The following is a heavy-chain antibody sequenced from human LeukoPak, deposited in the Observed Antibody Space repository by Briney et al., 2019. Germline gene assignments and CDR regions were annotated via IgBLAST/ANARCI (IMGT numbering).Heavy chain of an antibody. D-gene: IGHD1-26*01. CDR2: IWYDGSNK. CDR1: GFTFRNAG. Sequence: GRSLRLSCAVSGFTFRNAGMNWVRQAPGKGLEWVAVIWYDGSNKYYADSVKGRFTISRDNSKNTLYLQMNSLRAEDTAVYYCARDTRYSGNYYYGMDVWGQGTTVTVSS. CDR3: ARDTRYSGNYYYGMDV. V-gene: IGHV3-33*01. J-gene: IGHJ6*02.